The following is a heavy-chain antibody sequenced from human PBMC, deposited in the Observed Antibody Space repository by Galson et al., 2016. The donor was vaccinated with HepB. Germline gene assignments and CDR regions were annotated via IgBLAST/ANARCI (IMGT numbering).Heavy chain of an antibody. V-gene: IGHV4-59*01. CDR1: GASINDYY. CDR2: IHYGGST. CDR3: ARDGSNWPDWYFDL. J-gene: IGHJ2*01. D-gene: IGHD6-13*01. Sequence: ETLSLTCNVSGASINDYYWSWIRQPPGKGLEWIGYIHYGGSTNYNPSLKSRVTISIDPSKTHFSLKLTSVTAADTAVYYCARDGSNWPDWYFDLWGRGTLVTVSS.